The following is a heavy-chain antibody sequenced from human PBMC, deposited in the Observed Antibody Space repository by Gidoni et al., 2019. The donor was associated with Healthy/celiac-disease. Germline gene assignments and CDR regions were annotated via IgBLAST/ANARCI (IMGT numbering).Heavy chain of an antibody. J-gene: IGHJ4*02. CDR2: ISYDGSNK. Sequence: QVQLVESGGGVVQPGRSLRLCCAASGFTFSSYAMHWVRQAPGKGLEWVAVISYDGSNKYYADSVKGRFTISRDNSKNTLYLQMNSLRAEDTAVYYCARDDFNGRWEQPFGYWGQGTLVTVSS. V-gene: IGHV3-30-3*01. CDR1: GFTFSSYA. CDR3: ARDDFNGRWEQPFGY. D-gene: IGHD1-26*01.